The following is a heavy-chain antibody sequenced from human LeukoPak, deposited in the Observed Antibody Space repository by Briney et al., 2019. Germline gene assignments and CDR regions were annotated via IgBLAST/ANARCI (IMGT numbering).Heavy chain of an antibody. CDR3: ARGRGGSYYLHYYYMDV. J-gene: IGHJ6*03. CDR2: IYYSGST. CDR1: GGSISSGGYS. Sequence: SETLSLTCAVSGGSISSGGYSWRWIRQPPGKGLEWIGYIYYSGSTYYNPSLKSRVTISVDTSKNQFSLKLSSVTAADTAVYYCARGRGGSYYLHYYYMDVWGKGTTVTVSS. D-gene: IGHD1-26*01. V-gene: IGHV4-30-4*07.